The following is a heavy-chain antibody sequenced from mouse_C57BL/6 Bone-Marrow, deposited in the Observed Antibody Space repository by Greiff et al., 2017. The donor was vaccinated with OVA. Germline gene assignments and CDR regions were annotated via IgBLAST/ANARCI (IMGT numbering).Heavy chain of an antibody. Sequence: QVQLQQSGAELVRPGTSVKVSCKASGYAFTNYLIEWVKQRPGQGLEWIGVINPGSGGTNYNEKFKGKATLTADKSSSTAYMQLSSLTSEDSAVYFCARADSNDVEYYAMDYWGQGTSVTVSS. CDR2: INPGSGGT. J-gene: IGHJ4*01. CDR1: GYAFTNYL. D-gene: IGHD2-12*01. V-gene: IGHV1-54*01. CDR3: ARADSNDVEYYAMDY.